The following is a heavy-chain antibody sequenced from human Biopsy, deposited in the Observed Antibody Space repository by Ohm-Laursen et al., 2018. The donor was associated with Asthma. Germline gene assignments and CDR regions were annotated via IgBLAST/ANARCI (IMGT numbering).Heavy chain of an antibody. D-gene: IGHD3-9*01. J-gene: IGHJ5*02. Sequence: PTQTLTLTGSFSGFSLRTPGVGVGWIRQSPGKALEWLALIYWDDYNLFRPSLKRRLNITKDPSKNQVVLTMTKMDPVDSGTYHCALSQDSGFDDHSPSWFDPWGQGTLVTVSS. CDR2: IYWDDYN. CDR3: ALSQDSGFDDHSPSWFDP. CDR1: GFSLRTPGVG. V-gene: IGHV2-5*02.